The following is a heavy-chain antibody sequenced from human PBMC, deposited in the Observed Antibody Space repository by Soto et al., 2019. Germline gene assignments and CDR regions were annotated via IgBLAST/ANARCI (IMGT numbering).Heavy chain of an antibody. V-gene: IGHV3-30*19. CDR2: ISYDGSNK. J-gene: IGHJ4*02. D-gene: IGHD6-6*01. CDR1: GFTFSDFV. Sequence: QVQLVESGGGVVHPGESLRLSCVTSGFTFSDFVMQWVRQAPGKGLEWVAVISYDGSNKYYADSVKGRFTISRDNSKNTLYLQMSSLRAEDTAVYFCARVMYSRSLGLDYWGQGTLVTVSS. CDR3: ARVMYSRSLGLDY.